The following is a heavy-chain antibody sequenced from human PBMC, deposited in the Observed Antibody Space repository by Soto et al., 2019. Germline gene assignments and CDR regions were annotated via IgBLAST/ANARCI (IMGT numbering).Heavy chain of an antibody. D-gene: IGHD3-22*01. CDR1: GFTFSSYA. J-gene: IGHJ4*02. CDR2: ISGSGGST. V-gene: IGHV3-23*01. Sequence: GGSLRLSCAASGFTFSSYAISWVRQAPGKGLEWVSAISGSGGSTYYADSVKGRFTISRDNSKNTLYLQMNSLRAEDTAVYYCAKVVTMIVVVISYFDYWGQGTLVTVSS. CDR3: AKVVTMIVVVISYFDY.